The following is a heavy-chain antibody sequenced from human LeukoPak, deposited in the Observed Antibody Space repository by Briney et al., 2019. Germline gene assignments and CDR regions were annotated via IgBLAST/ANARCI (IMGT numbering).Heavy chain of an antibody. Sequence: SETLSLTCTVSGGSVSSDNSYWNWIRQPAGKGLEWIGRIYADGSSTYNPSLKSRVTISVDSSKNQFSLRLSSLTAADTAVYYCARGYYYYTWGQGTLVTVSS. V-gene: IGHV4-61*02. J-gene: IGHJ4*02. CDR2: IYADGSS. CDR3: ARGYYYYT. D-gene: IGHD3-22*01. CDR1: GGSVSSDNSY.